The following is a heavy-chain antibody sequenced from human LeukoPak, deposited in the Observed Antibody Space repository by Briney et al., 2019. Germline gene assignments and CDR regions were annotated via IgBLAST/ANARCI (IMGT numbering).Heavy chain of an antibody. CDR3: AKDLGISGWSFDY. Sequence: GGSLRLSCAASGFTFSTYAMSWVRQAPGKGLEWVSTISGSGANTYYADSVKGRFTISRDNSKNTLYLQMNSLRAEDTAVYYCAKDLGISGWSFDYWGQGTLVTVSS. V-gene: IGHV3-23*01. CDR2: ISGSGANT. CDR1: GFTFSTYA. J-gene: IGHJ4*02. D-gene: IGHD3-10*01.